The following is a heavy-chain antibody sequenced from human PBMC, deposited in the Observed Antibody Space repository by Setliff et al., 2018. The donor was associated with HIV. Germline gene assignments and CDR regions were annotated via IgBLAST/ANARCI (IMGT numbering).Heavy chain of an antibody. Sequence: TLSLTCSVSGGSISSGTDFWSWIRQPAGKGLEWIGRIYTSGSTKDNPSLDSRVTISVDTSKNQFSLNRRSVTAADTAVYYCAREPAAGAYYFDYWGQGTRVTVS. CDR3: AREPAAGAYYFDY. J-gene: IGHJ4*02. V-gene: IGHV4-61*02. D-gene: IGHD6-13*01. CDR1: GGSISSGTDF. CDR2: IYTSGST.